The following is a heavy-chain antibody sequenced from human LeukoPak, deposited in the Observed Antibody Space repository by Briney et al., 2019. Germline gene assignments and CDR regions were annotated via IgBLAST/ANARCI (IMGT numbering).Heavy chain of an antibody. CDR3: AASYYDSSGYPLDY. CDR2: ISWNSGSI. V-gene: IGHV3-9*01. J-gene: IGHJ4*02. Sequence: GGSLRLSCAASGFTFDDYAMHWVRQAPGKGLEWVSGISWNSGSIGYADSVKGRFTISRDNAKNSLYLQMNSLRAEDTALYYCAASYYDSSGYPLDYWGQGTLVTVSS. CDR1: GFTFDDYA. D-gene: IGHD3-22*01.